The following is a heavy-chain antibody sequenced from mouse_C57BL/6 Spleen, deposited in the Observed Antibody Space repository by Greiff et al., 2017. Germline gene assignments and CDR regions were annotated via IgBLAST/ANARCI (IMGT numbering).Heavy chain of an antibody. CDR3: AKNVDDYDGFAY. Sequence: VKLVESGPGLVQPSQSLSITCTVSGFSLTSYGVPWVRQSPGKGLEWLGMIWRGGSTDYNAAIMSRRSITQDNSKSQVFFKMNSLQADDTAIYYCAKNVDDYDGFAYWGQGTLVTVSA. CDR1: GFSLTSYG. V-gene: IGHV2-5*01. J-gene: IGHJ3*01. D-gene: IGHD2-4*01. CDR2: IWRGGST.